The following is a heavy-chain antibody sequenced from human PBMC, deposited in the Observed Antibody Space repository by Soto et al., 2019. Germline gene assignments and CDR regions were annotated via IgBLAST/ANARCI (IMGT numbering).Heavy chain of an antibody. V-gene: IGHV3-23*01. CDR1: GFTFSSYA. D-gene: IGHD2-21*02. CDR3: SKRSGACGHFEY. J-gene: IGHJ4*02. Sequence: DVQLLESGGGLVQPEGSLRLSGAASGFTFSSYAMGWVRQGPGKGLEWVAVVSIGGSTHYADSVRGRFTISRDNSKNTLSLQMNSLTAEHTAVYFCSKRSGACGHFEYWGKGALVTVSS. CDR2: VSIGGST.